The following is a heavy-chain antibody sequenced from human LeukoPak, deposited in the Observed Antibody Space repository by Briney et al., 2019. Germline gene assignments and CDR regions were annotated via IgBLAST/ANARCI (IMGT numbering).Heavy chain of an antibody. CDR2: INPNSGGT. Sequence: ASVKVSCKASGYTFTGYYMHWVRQAPGQGLEWMGRINPNSGGTNYAQKFQGGVTMTRDTSISTAYMELSRLRSDDTAVYYCARENYYDSRMGMDVWGQGTTVTVSS. D-gene: IGHD3-22*01. V-gene: IGHV1-2*06. CDR1: GYTFTGYY. J-gene: IGHJ6*02. CDR3: ARENYYDSRMGMDV.